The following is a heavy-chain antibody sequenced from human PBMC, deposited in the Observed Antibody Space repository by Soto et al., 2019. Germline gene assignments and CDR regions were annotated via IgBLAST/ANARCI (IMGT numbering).Heavy chain of an antibody. J-gene: IGHJ6*02. Sequence: SETMSLTWTVSGGSIGSYYWSWIRQPPGKGLEWIGYIYYSGSTNYNPSLKSRVTISLDTSKNQFSLKLSSATADDTAVSYCARSHCISPGCYEYQYYGMDVWGQGTTVTVSS. D-gene: IGHD2-2*01. CDR3: ARSHCISPGCYEYQYYGMDV. CDR1: GGSIGSYY. CDR2: IYYSGST. V-gene: IGHV4-59*01.